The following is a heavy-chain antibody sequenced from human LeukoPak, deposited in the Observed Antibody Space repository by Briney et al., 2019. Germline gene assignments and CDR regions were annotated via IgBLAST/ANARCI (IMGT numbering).Heavy chain of an antibody. J-gene: IGHJ4*02. CDR3: AKARSEQCFDY. CDR2: ISDSGGST. V-gene: IGHV3-23*01. Sequence: GGSLRLSCASSGFTFSSYAMSWVRQAPGKGLEWVSAISDSGGSTYYADSVKGRFTISRDNSKNTLYLQMNSLRAQDRAVYYCAKARSEQCFDYWGQGTLVTVSS. CDR1: GFTFSSYA. D-gene: IGHD6-19*01.